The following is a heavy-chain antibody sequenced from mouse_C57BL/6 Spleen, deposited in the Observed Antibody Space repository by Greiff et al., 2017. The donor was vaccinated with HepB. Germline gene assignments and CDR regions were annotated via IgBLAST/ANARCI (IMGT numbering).Heavy chain of an antibody. Sequence: VQLQQSGPELVKPGASVKISCKASGYTFTDYYMNWVKQSHGKSLEWIGDINPNNGGTSYNQKFKGKATLTVDKSSSTAYMELRSLTSEDSAVYYCASGRPWFAYWGQGTLVTVSA. D-gene: IGHD3-1*01. CDR2: INPNNGGT. CDR1: GYTFTDYY. V-gene: IGHV1-26*01. J-gene: IGHJ3*01. CDR3: ASGRPWFAY.